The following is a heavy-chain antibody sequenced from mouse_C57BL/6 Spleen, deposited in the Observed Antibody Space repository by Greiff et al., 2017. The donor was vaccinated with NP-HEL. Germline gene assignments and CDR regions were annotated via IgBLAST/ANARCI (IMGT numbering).Heavy chain of an antibody. CDR1: GFTFSDYG. D-gene: IGHD1-1*01. Sequence: EVQLVESGGGLVQPGGSLKLSCAASGFTFSDYGMAWVRQAPRKGPEWVAFISNLAYSIYYADTVTGRFTISRENAKNTLYLEMSSLRSEDTAMYYCARRDYGSSYVGAMDYWGQGTSVTVSS. J-gene: IGHJ4*01. V-gene: IGHV5-15*01. CDR2: ISNLAYSI. CDR3: ARRDYGSSYVGAMDY.